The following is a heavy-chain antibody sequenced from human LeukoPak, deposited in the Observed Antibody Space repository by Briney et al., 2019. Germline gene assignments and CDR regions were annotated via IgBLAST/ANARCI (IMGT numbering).Heavy chain of an antibody. CDR3: ARVSGRWLQYYFDY. CDR1: GFTFSDYY. V-gene: IGHV3-11*06. Sequence: PGGSLRLSCAASGFTFSDYYMSWIRQAPGKGLEWVSYISSSSSYTNYADSVKGRFTISRDNAKNSLYLQMNSLRAEDTAVYYCARVSGRWLQYYFDYWGQGTLVTVSS. CDR2: ISSSSSYT. D-gene: IGHD5-24*01. J-gene: IGHJ4*02.